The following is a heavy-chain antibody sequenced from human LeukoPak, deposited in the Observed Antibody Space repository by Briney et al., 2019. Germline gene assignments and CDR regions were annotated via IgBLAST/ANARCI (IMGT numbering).Heavy chain of an antibody. CDR1: GFTFSTYW. J-gene: IGHJ4*02. CDR3: AREKLDTRGYVDY. Sequence: PGGSLRLSCAGSGFTFSTYWVSWVRQAPGKGLDWVANIKQDGTDKYYVDSMKGRFTISRDNAKNLLYLQMNSLRAEDTAVYYCAREKLDTRGYVDYWGQGTLVTVSS. V-gene: IGHV3-7*01. CDR2: IKQDGTDK. D-gene: IGHD3-22*01.